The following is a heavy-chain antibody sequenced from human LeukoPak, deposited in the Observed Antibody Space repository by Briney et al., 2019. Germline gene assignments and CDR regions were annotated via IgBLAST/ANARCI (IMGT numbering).Heavy chain of an antibody. D-gene: IGHD1-26*01. Sequence: ASVKVSCKVSGYTLTELSMHWVRQAPGKGLEWMGGFDPEDGETIYAQKFQGRVTMTEDTSTDTAYMELSSLRSEDTAVYYCATGQRRYSGSYQYDYWGQGTLVTASS. J-gene: IGHJ4*02. CDR1: GYTLTELS. CDR2: FDPEDGET. CDR3: ATGQRRYSGSYQYDY. V-gene: IGHV1-24*01.